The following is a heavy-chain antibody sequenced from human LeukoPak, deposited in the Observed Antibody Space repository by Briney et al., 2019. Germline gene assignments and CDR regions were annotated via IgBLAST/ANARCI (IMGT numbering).Heavy chain of an antibody. D-gene: IGHD3-22*01. Sequence: SETLSLTCAVYGGSFSGYYWSWIRQPPGKGLEWIGEINHSGGTNYNPSLKSRVTISVDTSKDQFSLKLSSVTAADTAVYYCARGSMIVVVISHHFDYWGQGTLVTVSS. V-gene: IGHV4-34*01. CDR3: ARGSMIVVVISHHFDY. CDR2: INHSGGT. J-gene: IGHJ4*02. CDR1: GGSFSGYY.